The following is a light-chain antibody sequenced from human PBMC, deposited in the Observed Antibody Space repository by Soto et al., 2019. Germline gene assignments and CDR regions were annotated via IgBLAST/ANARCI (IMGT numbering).Light chain of an antibody. V-gene: IGKV3-20*01. J-gene: IGKJ1*01. CDR1: QSISSRY. CDR2: AAS. CDR3: HHYGTSPQT. Sequence: EIVLTQSPGTLSLSPGERATLSCRASQSISSRYLGWYQQKPGQAPRLLIYAASNRPTGIPDRFSGSGSETDFTLTISRLEPEDFAVYYCHHYGTSPQTFGQGTKVEIK.